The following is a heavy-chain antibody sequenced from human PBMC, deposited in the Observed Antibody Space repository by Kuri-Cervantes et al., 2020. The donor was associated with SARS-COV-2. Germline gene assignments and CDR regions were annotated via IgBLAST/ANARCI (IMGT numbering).Heavy chain of an antibody. J-gene: IGHJ3*02. Sequence: GESLKISCAASGFTFSSYAMSWVRQAPGKGLEWVSAISGSGGSTYYADSVKGRFTISRDSSKNTLYLQMNSLRAEDTAVYYCAKTEQMGGAFDIWGQGTMVTVSS. CDR2: ISGSGGST. CDR3: AKTEQMGGAFDI. D-gene: IGHD6-13*01. CDR1: GFTFSSYA. V-gene: IGHV3-23*01.